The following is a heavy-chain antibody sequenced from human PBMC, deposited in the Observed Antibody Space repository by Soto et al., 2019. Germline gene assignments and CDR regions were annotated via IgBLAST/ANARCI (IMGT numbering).Heavy chain of an antibody. CDR2: MNPNSGNT. V-gene: IGHV1-8*01. J-gene: IGHJ5*02. D-gene: IGHD6-13*01. CDR3: ARESIAAAGTWFDP. Sequence: GAAVQVCYEASGESFTSYYIIWVLQDTREGLEWMGWMNPNSGNTGYAQKFQGRVTMTRNTSISTAYMELSSLRSEDTAVYYCARESIAAAGTWFDPWGQGTLVTVSS. CDR1: GESFTSYY.